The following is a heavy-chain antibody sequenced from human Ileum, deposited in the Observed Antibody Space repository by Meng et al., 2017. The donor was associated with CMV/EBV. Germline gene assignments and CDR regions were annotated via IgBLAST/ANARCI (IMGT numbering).Heavy chain of an antibody. CDR3: ARDLTNKWFYY. J-gene: IGHJ4*02. CDR2: MYFSGIA. D-gene: IGHD1-26*01. V-gene: IGHV4-39*07. Sequence: LQDAGPGRVKPAETRSLTCTASGAPISSGSHSWAWFRQPPGKRLEWIGSMYFSGIADYNPSLKSRVTISLHATQKQFSLRLTSVTAADSAVYFCARDLTNKWFYYWGQGTLVTVSS. CDR1: GAPISSGSHS.